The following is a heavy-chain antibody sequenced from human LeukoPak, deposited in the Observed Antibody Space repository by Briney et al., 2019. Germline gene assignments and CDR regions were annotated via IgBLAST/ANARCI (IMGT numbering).Heavy chain of an antibody. Sequence: SGTLSLTCSVSGDSISTNEWWSWVRQPPGKGLEWIGEVFHSGSTNYNPSLKSRVTISIDKSKNQFSLEVTSVTAADTAIYYCARVNINNWHSCDYWGQGTLVTVSS. CDR3: ARVNINNWHSCDY. CDR2: VFHSGST. V-gene: IGHV4-4*02. D-gene: IGHD1-1*01. CDR1: GDSISTNEW. J-gene: IGHJ4*02.